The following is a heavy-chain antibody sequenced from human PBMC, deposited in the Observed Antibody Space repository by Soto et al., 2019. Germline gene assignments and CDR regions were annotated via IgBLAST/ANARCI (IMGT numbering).Heavy chain of an antibody. Sequence: QVQLVQSGAEVKKPGASVKVSCKASAYTFTSYGISWVRQAPGQGLEWMGWISAHNGNTNYAQKLQGRVTMTTDTSKSTAYMELRSLRSDDTAVYYCAAYGSGSYLYWFDPWGQGTLVTVSS. J-gene: IGHJ5*02. CDR3: AAYGSGSYLYWFDP. V-gene: IGHV1-18*01. CDR1: AYTFTSYG. CDR2: ISAHNGNT. D-gene: IGHD3-10*01.